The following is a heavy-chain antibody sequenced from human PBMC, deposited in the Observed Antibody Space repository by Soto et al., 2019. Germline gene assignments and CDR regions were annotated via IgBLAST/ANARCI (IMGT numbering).Heavy chain of an antibody. Sequence: EVQLVESGGNVLQPGGSLRLSCAASGFISSSYWIHWVRQAPGTGLVWVSRINREGSRTDYADSVKGRFAVSRDNAKNTVVLQMNSLRADDTAVYYCARGVNGYYYVDYWGQGTLVTVAS. CDR2: INREGSRT. V-gene: IGHV3-74*01. CDR3: ARGVNGYYYVDY. D-gene: IGHD2-8*01. CDR1: GFISSSYW. J-gene: IGHJ4*02.